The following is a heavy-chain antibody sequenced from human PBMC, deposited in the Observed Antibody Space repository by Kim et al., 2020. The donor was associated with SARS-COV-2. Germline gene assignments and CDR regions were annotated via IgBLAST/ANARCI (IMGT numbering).Heavy chain of an antibody. CDR1: GFTFSGYR. CDR2: IKEDGSEK. CDR3: ARDRGVVGIFDS. Sequence: GGSLRLSCAASGFTFSGYRMSWVRQAPGKGLEWVANIKEDGSEKYYVDLVKGRFTISRDNAKNSLYLQMNSLGAEDTAVYYCARDRGVVGIFDSWGQGTLVTVSS. J-gene: IGHJ5*01. V-gene: IGHV3-7*03. D-gene: IGHD2-15*01.